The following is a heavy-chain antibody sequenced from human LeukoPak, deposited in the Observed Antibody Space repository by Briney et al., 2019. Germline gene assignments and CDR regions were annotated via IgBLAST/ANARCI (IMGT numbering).Heavy chain of an antibody. V-gene: IGHV3-23*01. D-gene: IGHD2-15*01. CDR3: ARRRIGRSTSGYYFDY. CDR2: ISDSGGSA. CDR1: GFTFSSYA. Sequence: PGGSLRLSCAGTGTGFTFSSYAMSWVRQAPGKGLEWLSSISDSGGSAYYTDSVKGRFTISRDNAKNSLYLQMNSLRAEDTAVYYCARRRIGRSTSGYYFDYWGQGTLVTVSS. J-gene: IGHJ4*02.